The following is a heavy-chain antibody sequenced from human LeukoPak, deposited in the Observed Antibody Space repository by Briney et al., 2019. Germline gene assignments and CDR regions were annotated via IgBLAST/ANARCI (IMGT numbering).Heavy chain of an antibody. Sequence: GGSLRLSCAASGFTFDDYAMHWVRQAPGKGLEWVSGISRNSGSIGYADSVKGRFTISRDNAKNSLYLQMNSLRAEDTALYYCAKGPVAAAGTYFDYWGQGTLVTVSS. J-gene: IGHJ4*02. CDR1: GFTFDDYA. D-gene: IGHD6-13*01. CDR3: AKGPVAAAGTYFDY. CDR2: ISRNSGSI. V-gene: IGHV3-9*01.